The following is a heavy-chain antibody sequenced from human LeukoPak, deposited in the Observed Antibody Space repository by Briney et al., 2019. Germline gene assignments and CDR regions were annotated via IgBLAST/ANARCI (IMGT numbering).Heavy chain of an antibody. CDR3: AKDRLGAMMYFDF. Sequence: GGSLRLSCEASGFTSSTYGMSWVRQAPGKGLEWVSAISGSGGSTYYADSVEGRVTISRDNSKNTLYLQVNSLRVEDTAVYYCAKDRLGAMMYFDFWGQGTLVTVSS. V-gene: IGHV3-23*01. CDR1: GFTSSTYG. D-gene: IGHD1-26*01. CDR2: ISGSGGST. J-gene: IGHJ4*02.